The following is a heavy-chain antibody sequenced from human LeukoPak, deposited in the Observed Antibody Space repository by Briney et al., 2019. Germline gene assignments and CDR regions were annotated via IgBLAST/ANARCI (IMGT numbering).Heavy chain of an antibody. CDR2: ISSSGSSI. Sequence: PGGSLRLSCAASGFTFSSYEMNWVRQAPGKGLEWGSYISSSGSSIYYADSVKGRFTISRDNAKNSLYLQMNSLRAEDTAVYYCARVGQLWFDYPFDYWGQGTLVTVSS. J-gene: IGHJ4*02. V-gene: IGHV3-48*03. CDR1: GFTFSSYE. D-gene: IGHD5-18*01. CDR3: ARVGQLWFDYPFDY.